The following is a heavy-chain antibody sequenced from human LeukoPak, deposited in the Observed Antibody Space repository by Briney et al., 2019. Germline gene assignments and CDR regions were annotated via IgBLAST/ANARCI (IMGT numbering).Heavy chain of an antibody. V-gene: IGHV4-34*01. Sequence: PSETLSLTCAVYGGSFSGYYWSWIRQPPGKGLEWMGEINHRGSTNYNPSLKSRVTISVDTYKNQFSLKLSSVTAADTAVYYCARGFCSSTSCYLRAFSFDYWGQGTLVTVSS. J-gene: IGHJ4*02. CDR2: INHRGST. D-gene: IGHD2-2*01. CDR3: ARGFCSSTSCYLRAFSFDY. CDR1: GGSFSGYY.